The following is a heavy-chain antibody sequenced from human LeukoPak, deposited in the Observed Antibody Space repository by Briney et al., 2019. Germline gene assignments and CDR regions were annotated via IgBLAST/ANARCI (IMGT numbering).Heavy chain of an antibody. V-gene: IGHV4-30-2*02. CDR2: IYYSGST. Sequence: PSQTLSLTCAVSGGSISSGGYSWSWIRQPPGKGLEWIGYIYYSGSTYYNPSLKSRVTISVDTSKNQFSLKLSSVTAADTAVYYCARRGIAAAGNRSGYMDVWGKGTTVTVSS. D-gene: IGHD6-13*01. CDR1: GGSISSGGYS. J-gene: IGHJ6*03. CDR3: ARRGIAAAGNRSGYMDV.